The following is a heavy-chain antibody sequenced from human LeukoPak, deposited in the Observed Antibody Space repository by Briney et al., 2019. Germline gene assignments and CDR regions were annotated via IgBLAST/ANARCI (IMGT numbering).Heavy chain of an antibody. V-gene: IGHV7-4-1*02. J-gene: IGHJ4*02. Sequence: ASVNVSCKASGYTFTSYAMNWVRQAPGQGLECMGWINTNTGNPTYAQGFTGRFVFSLDTSVSTAYLQISSLKAEDTAVYYCARELRGYSYGAFDYWGQGTLVTVSS. D-gene: IGHD5-18*01. CDR2: INTNTGNP. CDR1: GYTFTSYA. CDR3: ARELRGYSYGAFDY.